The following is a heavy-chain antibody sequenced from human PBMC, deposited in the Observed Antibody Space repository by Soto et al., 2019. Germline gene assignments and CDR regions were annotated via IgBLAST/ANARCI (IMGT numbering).Heavy chain of an antibody. CDR2: INHSGST. CDR3: ASDSSSYYYYYGMDV. D-gene: IGHD6-13*01. Sequence: SETLSLTCAVYGGSFSGYYWSWIRQPPGKGLEWIGEINHSGSTNYNPSLKSRVTISVDTSKNQFSLKLSSVTAADTAVYYCASDSSSYYYYYGMDVWGQGTTVTVS. CDR1: GGSFSGYY. J-gene: IGHJ6*02. V-gene: IGHV4-34*01.